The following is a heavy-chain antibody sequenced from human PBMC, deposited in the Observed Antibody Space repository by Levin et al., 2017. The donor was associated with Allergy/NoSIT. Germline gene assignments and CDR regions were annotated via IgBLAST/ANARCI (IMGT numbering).Heavy chain of an antibody. CDR2: INHSGST. Sequence: SETLSLTCAVYGGSFSGYYWSWIRQPPGKGLEWIGEINHSGSTNYNPSLKSRVTISVDTSKNQFSLKLSSVTAADTAVYYCARRPRYYYESGGWFDPWGQGTLVTVSS. CDR1: GGSFSGYY. V-gene: IGHV4-34*01. CDR3: ARRPRYYYESGGWFDP. J-gene: IGHJ5*02. D-gene: IGHD3-22*01.